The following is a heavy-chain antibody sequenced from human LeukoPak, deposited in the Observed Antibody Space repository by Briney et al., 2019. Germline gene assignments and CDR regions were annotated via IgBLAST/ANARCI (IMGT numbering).Heavy chain of an antibody. CDR2: ISSSSSYI. V-gene: IGHV3-21*04. D-gene: IGHD2-2*01. Sequence: GGSLRLSCAASGFTFSSYSMNWVRQAPGKGLEWVSSISSSSSYIYYADSVKGRFTISRDNAKNSLYLQMNSLRAEDTAVYYCARRYCSSTACYPLDYWGQGALVTVSS. J-gene: IGHJ4*02. CDR3: ARRYCSSTACYPLDY. CDR1: GFTFSSYS.